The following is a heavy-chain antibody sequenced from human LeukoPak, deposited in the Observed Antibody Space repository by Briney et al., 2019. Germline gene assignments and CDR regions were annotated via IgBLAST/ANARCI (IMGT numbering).Heavy chain of an antibody. J-gene: IGHJ5*02. Sequence: ASVKVSCKASGYTFTCYGISWVRQAPRQGLEWMGWISAYNGNTNYAQKLQGRVTMTTDTSTSTAYMELRSLRSEDTAVYYCARTLGGGGFDPWGQGTLVTVSS. V-gene: IGHV1-18*01. CDR1: GYTFTCYG. CDR3: ARTLGGGGFDP. CDR2: ISAYNGNT. D-gene: IGHD4-23*01.